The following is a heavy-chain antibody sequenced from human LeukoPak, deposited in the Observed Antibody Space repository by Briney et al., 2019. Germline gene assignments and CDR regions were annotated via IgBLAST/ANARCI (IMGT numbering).Heavy chain of an antibody. CDR3: ARGATVAGDFDY. Sequence: PGGSLRLSCAASRLTVSSNYMSWVRQAPGKGLEWVSVLYSGGDTYYADSVKGRFTISRDNAKNSLYLQMNNLRAEDTAVYYCARGATVAGDFDYWGQGTLVTVSS. D-gene: IGHD6-19*01. CDR1: RLTVSSNY. V-gene: IGHV3-66*01. J-gene: IGHJ4*02. CDR2: LYSGGDT.